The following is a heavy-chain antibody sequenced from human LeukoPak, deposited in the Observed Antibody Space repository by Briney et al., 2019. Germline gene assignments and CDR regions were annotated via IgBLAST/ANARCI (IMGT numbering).Heavy chain of an antibody. CDR3: ARVRCGDYRDAFDI. Sequence: SETLSLTCTISGGSISSYYWSWIRQPPGKGLEWIGYIYYSGSTNYNPSLKSRVTISVDTSKNQFSLKLSSVTAADTAVYYCARVRCGDYRDAFDIWGQGTMVTVSS. CDR1: GGSISSYY. D-gene: IGHD4-17*01. J-gene: IGHJ3*02. V-gene: IGHV4-59*01. CDR2: IYYSGST.